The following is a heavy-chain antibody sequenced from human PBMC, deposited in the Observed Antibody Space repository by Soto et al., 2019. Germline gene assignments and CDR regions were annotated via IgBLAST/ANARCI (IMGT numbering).Heavy chain of an antibody. Sequence: SETLSLTCAVSGGSIISSGYSWSWIRQPPGKGLEWIGYIYHSGSTYYNPSLKSRVTISVDRSKNQFSLKLSSVTAADTAVYYCARDRGDFWNWFDPWGQGTPVTVSS. J-gene: IGHJ5*02. CDR1: GGSIISSGYS. CDR3: ARDRGDFWNWFDP. D-gene: IGHD3-3*01. CDR2: IYHSGST. V-gene: IGHV4-30-2*01.